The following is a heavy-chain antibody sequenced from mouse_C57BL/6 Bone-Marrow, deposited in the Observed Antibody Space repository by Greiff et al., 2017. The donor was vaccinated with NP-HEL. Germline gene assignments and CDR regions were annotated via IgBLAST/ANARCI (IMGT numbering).Heavy chain of an antibody. V-gene: IGHV1-54*01. CDR2: INPGSGGT. J-gene: IGHJ4*01. Sequence: VQLQQSGAELVRPGTSVKVSCKASGYAFTNYLIEWVKQRPGQGLEWIGVINPGSGGTNYNEKFKGEGTLTADKSSSTAYMQLSRLTSEDSAVYFCARELLRHAMDYWLQGASLTASS. CDR1: GYAFTNYL. D-gene: IGHD1-1*01. CDR3: ARELLRHAMDY.